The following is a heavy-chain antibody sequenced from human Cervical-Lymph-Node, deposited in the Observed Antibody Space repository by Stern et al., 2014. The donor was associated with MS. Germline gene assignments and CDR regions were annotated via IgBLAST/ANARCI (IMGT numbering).Heavy chain of an antibody. J-gene: IGHJ5*02. CDR3: ARQSSTGWSAFDP. CDR2: VYPGDSDT. Sequence: VQLVQSGAEMKKSGESLKISCKASGYSFTSYWIAWVRQMPGKGLEWMGIVYPGDSDTRYNWAFQGQITISADKSTNTAYLQWNSLQASDSGIYYCARQSSTGWSAFDPWGQGTPVTVSS. V-gene: IGHV5-51*01. CDR1: GYSFTSYW. D-gene: IGHD6-19*01.